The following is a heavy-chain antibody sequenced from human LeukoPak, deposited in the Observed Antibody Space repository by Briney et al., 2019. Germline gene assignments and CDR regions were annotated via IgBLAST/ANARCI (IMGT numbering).Heavy chain of an antibody. V-gene: IGHV4-59*01. CDR3: AREVPIVRGLRWDY. CDR2: IYYSGST. D-gene: IGHD3-10*01. Sequence: SETLSLTCTVSGDSISSYYWNWVRHPPGKGLEWIGYIYYSGSTNCNPSLKSRVTISIDTSKNQFSLKLRSVTAGDTAVYYCAREVPIVRGLRWDYWGQGTLVTVSS. CDR1: GDSISSYY. J-gene: IGHJ4*02.